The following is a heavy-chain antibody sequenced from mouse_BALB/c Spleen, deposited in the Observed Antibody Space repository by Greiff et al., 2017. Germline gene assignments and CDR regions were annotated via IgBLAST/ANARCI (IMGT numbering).Heavy chain of an antibody. CDR1: GYAFPNYL. CDR3: GRGEEYDYAD. CDR2: INPGSGGT. J-gene: IGHJ3*01. D-gene: IGHD1-1*02. Sequence: QVQLQQSGAELVRPGTSVKVSCKASGYAFPNYLIEWVKQRPGQGLAWIGVINPGSGGTNYNEKFKGKATLTADKSSRTAYMQLSSLTSDESAVYYGGRGEEYDYADGGQGTRVTVAA. V-gene: IGHV1-54*01.